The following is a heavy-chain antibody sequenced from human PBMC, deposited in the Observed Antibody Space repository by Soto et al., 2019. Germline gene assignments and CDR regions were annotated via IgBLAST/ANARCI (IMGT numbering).Heavy chain of an antibody. CDR3: ARDPRYSSGWYWYFDL. J-gene: IGHJ2*01. CDR2: FSSSSGHI. V-gene: IGHV3-21*01. Sequence: EVQLVESGGGLVKPGGSLRLSCAASGFTFNNYNVNWVRQAPGKGLEWVSSFSSSSGHIYYADSVKGRFTISRDNAKNSLFLQMNSLRAEDTAVYYCARDPRYSSGWYWYFDLWGRGTLVTVSS. D-gene: IGHD6-19*01. CDR1: GFTFNNYN.